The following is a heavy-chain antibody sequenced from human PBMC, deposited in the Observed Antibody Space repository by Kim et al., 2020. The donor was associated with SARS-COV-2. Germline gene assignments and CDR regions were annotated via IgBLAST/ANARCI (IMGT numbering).Heavy chain of an antibody. CDR1: GFTFSLYT. J-gene: IGHJ2*01. Sequence: GGSLRLSCAASGFTFSLYTMNWVRQAPGKGLEWISHISSTSSTIYYADSVKGRLTVSRDNAKNSLYLQMNSLRAEDTAIYFCTRENFWYFDRWGRGTLVTVSS. CDR2: ISSTSSTI. CDR3: TRENFWYFDR. V-gene: IGHV3-48*04. D-gene: IGHD1-7*01.